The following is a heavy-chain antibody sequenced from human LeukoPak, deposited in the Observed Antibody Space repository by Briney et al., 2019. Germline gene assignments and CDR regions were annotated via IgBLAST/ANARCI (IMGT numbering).Heavy chain of an antibody. J-gene: IGHJ6*03. CDR3: ARETSQKGAHYMDV. V-gene: IGHV4-59*01. Sequence: SETLSLTCTVSGGSISSYYWSWIRQPPGKGLEWIGYIYYSGSTNYNPSLKSRVTISVDTSKNQFSLKLSSVTATDTAVYYCARETSQKGAHYMDVWGKGTTVTISS. D-gene: IGHD3-16*01. CDR1: GGSISSYY. CDR2: IYYSGST.